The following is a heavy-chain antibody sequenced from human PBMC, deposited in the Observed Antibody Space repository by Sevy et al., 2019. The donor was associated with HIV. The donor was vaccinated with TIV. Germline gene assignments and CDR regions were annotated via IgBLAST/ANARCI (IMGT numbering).Heavy chain of an antibody. CDR3: AKFGDYYDSGGYYWYFDF. CDR1: GFIFSDYA. J-gene: IGHJ2*01. CDR2: ISGGDDST. D-gene: IGHD3-22*01. Sequence: GESLKISCAASGFIFSDYAMSWVRQAPGNGLEWVSSISGGDDSTYYADSVKGRFTVSRDNSKNTLYLQMNTLRAEDTALYYCAKFGDYYDSGGYYWYFDFWGRGTLVTVSS. V-gene: IGHV3-23*01.